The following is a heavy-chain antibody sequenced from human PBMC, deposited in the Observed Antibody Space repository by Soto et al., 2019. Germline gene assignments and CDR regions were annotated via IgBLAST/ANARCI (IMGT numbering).Heavy chain of an antibody. CDR1: AFSFSIYG. Sequence: EVQMVQSGGGLVQPGGSLRLSCAASAFSFSIYGMNWVRRAPGKGLEWVAYIRDDSPIKYYADSVTGRFTVSRDNGKDSLYLQMNSLRDEDTAVYYCARARGRNWVDTWGQGTLVTVSP. CDR3: ARARGRNWVDT. J-gene: IGHJ5*02. V-gene: IGHV3-48*02. CDR2: IRDDSPIK. D-gene: IGHD1-26*01.